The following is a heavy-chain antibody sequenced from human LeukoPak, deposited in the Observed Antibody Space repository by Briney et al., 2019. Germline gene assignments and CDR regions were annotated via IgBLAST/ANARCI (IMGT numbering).Heavy chain of an antibody. CDR3: TKYRRLGHEYFQH. D-gene: IGHD6-19*01. CDR1: GFTFSSYA. J-gene: IGHJ1*01. V-gene: IGHV3-23*01. CDR2: ISGSGGST. Sequence: GGSLRLSCAASGFTFSSYAMSWVRQAPGKGLEWVSAISGSGGSTYYADSVKGRFTISRDNSKNTLYLQMNSLRAEDTAVYYCTKYRRLGHEYFQHWGQGTLVTVSS.